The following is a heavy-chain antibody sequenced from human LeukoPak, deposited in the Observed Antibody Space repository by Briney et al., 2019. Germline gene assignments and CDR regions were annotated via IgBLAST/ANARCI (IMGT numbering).Heavy chain of an antibody. Sequence: GASVKVSCKASGYTFTGYYMHWVRQAPGQGLEWMGWINPNSGGTNYALKFQGRVTMTRDKSLSTAYMELSRLRSDDTAVYYCARFSSVWSFDYWGQGTLVTVSS. V-gene: IGHV1-2*02. D-gene: IGHD6-19*01. CDR2: INPNSGGT. CDR3: ARFSSVWSFDY. J-gene: IGHJ4*02. CDR1: GYTFTGYY.